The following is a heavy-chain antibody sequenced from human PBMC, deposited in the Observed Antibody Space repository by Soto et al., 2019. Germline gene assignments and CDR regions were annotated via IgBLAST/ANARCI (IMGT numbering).Heavy chain of an antibody. V-gene: IGHV1-18*04. J-gene: IGHJ4*02. Sequence: ASVKVSCKASGYSFSNYGVTWVRQAPGQGLEWMGWTSAYTGNIIYAETFQGRVTMTTDTSTSTAYMEMRSLSSDDTAVYYCARVEDYFDSSGYAHWGQGTLVTVSS. CDR3: ARVEDYFDSSGYAH. CDR1: GYSFSNYG. CDR2: TSAYTGNI. D-gene: IGHD3-22*01.